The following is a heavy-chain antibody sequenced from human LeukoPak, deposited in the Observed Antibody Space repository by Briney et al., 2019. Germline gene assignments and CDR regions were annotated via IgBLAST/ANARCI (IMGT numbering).Heavy chain of an antibody. Sequence: PSETLSLTCTVSGGSISSYYWSWIRQPPGKGLEWIGYIYYSGSTNYNPSLKSRVTISVDTSKNQFSLKLSSVTAADTAVYYCARGDSSGWYVLVYWGQGTLVTVSS. V-gene: IGHV4-59*01. D-gene: IGHD6-19*01. CDR1: GGSISSYY. CDR2: IYYSGST. J-gene: IGHJ4*02. CDR3: ARGDSSGWYVLVY.